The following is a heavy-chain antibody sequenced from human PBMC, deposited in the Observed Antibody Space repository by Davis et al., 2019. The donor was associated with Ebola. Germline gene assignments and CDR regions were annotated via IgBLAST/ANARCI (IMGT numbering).Heavy chain of an antibody. J-gene: IGHJ2*01. CDR1: GYTFTSYG. CDR2: ISAYNGNT. CDR3: AREGRITIFGVVIISWYFDL. D-gene: IGHD3-3*01. Sequence: ASVKVSCKASGYTFTSYGISWVRQAPGQGLEWMGWISAYNGNTNYAQKLQGRVTMTTDTSTSTAYMELRSLRSDDTAVYYCAREGRITIFGVVIISWYFDLWGRGTLVTVSS. V-gene: IGHV1-18*01.